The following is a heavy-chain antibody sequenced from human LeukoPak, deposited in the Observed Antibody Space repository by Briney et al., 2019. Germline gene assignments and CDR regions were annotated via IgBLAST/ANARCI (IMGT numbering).Heavy chain of an antibody. J-gene: IGHJ4*02. D-gene: IGHD6-13*01. CDR3: ARDRTAAAGTGY. CDR1: GFTVSSNY. V-gene: IGHV3-66*01. CDR2: IYSGGST. Sequence: GGSLRLSCAASGFTVSSNYMSWVRQAPGKGLEWVSAIYSGGSTYYADSVKGRFTISRDNSKNTLYLQMNSLRAEDTAVYYCARDRTAAAGTGYWGQGTLVTVSS.